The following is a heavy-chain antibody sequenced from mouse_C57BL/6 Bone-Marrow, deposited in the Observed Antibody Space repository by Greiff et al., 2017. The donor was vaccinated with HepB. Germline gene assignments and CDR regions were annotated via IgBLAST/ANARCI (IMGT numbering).Heavy chain of an antibody. J-gene: IGHJ4*01. Sequence: VQLKESGGDLVKPGGSLKLSCAASGFTFSSYGMSWVRQTPDKRLEWVATISSGGSYTYYPDSVKGRFTISRDNAKNTLYLQMSSLKSEDTAMYYCARHGGGGVVATKDYAMDYWGQGTSVTVSS. CDR3: ARHGGGGVVATKDYAMDY. V-gene: IGHV5-6*01. CDR1: GFTFSSYG. CDR2: ISSGGSYT. D-gene: IGHD1-1*01.